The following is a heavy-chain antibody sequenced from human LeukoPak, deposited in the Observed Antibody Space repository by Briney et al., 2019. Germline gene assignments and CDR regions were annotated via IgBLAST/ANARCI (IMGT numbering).Heavy chain of an antibody. J-gene: IGHJ3*02. Sequence: SETLSLTXAVSGYSISSGYYWDWIREPPGKGLEWIGSIYHSGSTYYNPSLKSRVTISVDTSKNQFSLKLSSVTAADTAVYYCARPTIFGVVPGDAFDIWGQGTMVTVSS. CDR2: IYHSGST. D-gene: IGHD3-3*01. CDR3: ARPTIFGVVPGDAFDI. CDR1: GYSISSGYY. V-gene: IGHV4-38-2*01.